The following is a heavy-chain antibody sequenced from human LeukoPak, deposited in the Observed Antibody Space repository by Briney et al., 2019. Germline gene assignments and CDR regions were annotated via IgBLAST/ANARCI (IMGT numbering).Heavy chain of an antibody. Sequence: GGSLRLSCAASGFTFSSYAMSWVRQAPGKGLEWVSAISGSGGSTYYADSVKGRFTISRDNSKNMLYLQMNSLRAEDTAVYYCAKGRWLSYGFDYWGQGTLVTVSS. V-gene: IGHV3-23*01. CDR2: ISGSGGST. CDR1: GFTFSSYA. J-gene: IGHJ4*02. D-gene: IGHD3-16*02. CDR3: AKGRWLSYGFDY.